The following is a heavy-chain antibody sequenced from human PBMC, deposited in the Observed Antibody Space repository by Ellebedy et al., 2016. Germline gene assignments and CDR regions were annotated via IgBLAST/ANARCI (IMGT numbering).Heavy chain of an antibody. V-gene: IGHV3-23*01. Sequence: GESLKISCAVSGFNFKKYVLSWVRQAPGKGLEWVSTISGGGDNTYIAESVKGRFIISRDNSENTLYLQMNGLTADDTAVYYCRPGHYSGSWGQGSLVTVSS. CDR3: RPGHYSGS. CDR2: ISGGGDNT. CDR1: GFNFKKYV. J-gene: IGHJ4*02.